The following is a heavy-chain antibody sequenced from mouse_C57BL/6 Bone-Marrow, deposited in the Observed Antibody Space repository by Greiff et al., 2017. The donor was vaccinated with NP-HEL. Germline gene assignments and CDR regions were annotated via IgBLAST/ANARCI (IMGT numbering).Heavy chain of an antibody. V-gene: IGHV1-64*01. Sequence: QVQLQQPGAELVKPGASVKLSCKASGYTFTSYWMHWVKQRPGQGLEWIGMIHPNSGSTNYNEKFKSEATLTVDKSSSTAYMQLSSLTSEDSAVYYCARGAAKPSCDAMDYWGQGTSVTVSS. J-gene: IGHJ4*01. CDR3: ARGAAKPSCDAMDY. CDR1: GYTFTSYW. CDR2: IHPNSGST.